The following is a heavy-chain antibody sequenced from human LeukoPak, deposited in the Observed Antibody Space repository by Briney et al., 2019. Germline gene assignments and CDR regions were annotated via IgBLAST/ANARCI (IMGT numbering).Heavy chain of an antibody. V-gene: IGHV1-8*01. D-gene: IGHD2-15*01. J-gene: IGHJ3*02. Sequence: ASVKVSCKASGYTVTSYDINWVRQATGQGLEWTGWMNPNSGNTGYAQKFQGRVTMIRNTSISTAYMELSSLRSEDTAVYYCASLVVVAAKFAFDIWGQGTMVTVSS. CDR2: MNPNSGNT. CDR3: ASLVVVAAKFAFDI. CDR1: GYTVTSYD.